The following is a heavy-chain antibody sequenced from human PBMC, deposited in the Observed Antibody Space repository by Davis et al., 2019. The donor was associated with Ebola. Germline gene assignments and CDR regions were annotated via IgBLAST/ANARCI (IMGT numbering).Heavy chain of an antibody. CDR2: ISSSSSSI. CDR1: GITFRNVV. Sequence: GSLRLSCAASGITFRNVVMSWARQAPGKGLEWISYISSSSSSIYYADSVKGRFTISRDNAKNSLYLQMNSLRDEDTAVYYCARDGYYYDSSIDYWGQGTLVTVSS. CDR3: ARDGYYYDSSIDY. D-gene: IGHD3-22*01. J-gene: IGHJ4*02. V-gene: IGHV3-48*02.